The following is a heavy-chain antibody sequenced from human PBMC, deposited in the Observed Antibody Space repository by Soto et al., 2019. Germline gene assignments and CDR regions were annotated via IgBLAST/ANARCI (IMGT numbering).Heavy chain of an antibody. CDR1: GGTFNSFG. J-gene: IGHJ4*02. Sequence: QVHVVQSGAEVKKPGSSVKVTCKAFGGTFNSFGINWVRQAPGQGLEWMGGIIPVFGTTKYAQKFRDRVTLVADGYTSTSYMELSSLTSDDTAVYYCAIEVWGRGGYYLDSWGQGTLVTVSS. D-gene: IGHD7-27*01. CDR3: AIEVWGRGGYYLDS. CDR2: IIPVFGTT. V-gene: IGHV1-69*01.